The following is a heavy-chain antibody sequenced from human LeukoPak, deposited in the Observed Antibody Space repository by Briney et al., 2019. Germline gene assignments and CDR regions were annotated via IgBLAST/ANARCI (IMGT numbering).Heavy chain of an antibody. V-gene: IGHV3-23*01. J-gene: IGHJ4*02. CDR1: GLTFYTYA. Sequence: GGSLRLSCAVSGLTFYTYAMSWVRQAPGKGLEWVPAISGRDGRTYYTDSVKGRFTISRDNSKNTLYLQMNSLRAEDTAVYYCCTSPSFGSNWYQFNYWGQGALVIVSS. CDR3: CTSPSFGSNWYQFNY. CDR2: ISGRDGRT. D-gene: IGHD6-13*01.